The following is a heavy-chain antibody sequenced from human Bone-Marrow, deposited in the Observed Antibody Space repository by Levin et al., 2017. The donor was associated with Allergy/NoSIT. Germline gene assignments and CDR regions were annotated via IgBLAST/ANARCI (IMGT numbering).Heavy chain of an antibody. CDR1: GYTFTAYY. D-gene: IGHD2-15*01. Sequence: GESLKISCKASGYTFTAYYIHWVRQAPGQGLEWMGRINPKTGDTTYAQKSQGRVTMTRDTSVTTAYMEVSRLRSDDTAVYYCATGRYCSGDNCFYYYGLDVWGQGSPVTVSS. CDR2: INPKTGDT. CDR3: ATGRYCSGDNCFYYYGLDV. J-gene: IGHJ6*02. V-gene: IGHV1-2*02.